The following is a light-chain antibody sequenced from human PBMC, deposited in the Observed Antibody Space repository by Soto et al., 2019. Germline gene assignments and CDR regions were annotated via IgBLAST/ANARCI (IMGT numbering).Light chain of an antibody. CDR3: HQRSSWPWT. Sequence: EIVLTQSPATLSLSPGERATLSCRASQSVSSYLAWYQQKPGQAPRLLMYDVSNRATGIPASFSGSGSGTDFTLTITSIEPEDCAVYYCHQRSSWPWTFGQGTKLEIK. CDR2: DVS. J-gene: IGKJ1*01. CDR1: QSVSSY. V-gene: IGKV3-11*01.